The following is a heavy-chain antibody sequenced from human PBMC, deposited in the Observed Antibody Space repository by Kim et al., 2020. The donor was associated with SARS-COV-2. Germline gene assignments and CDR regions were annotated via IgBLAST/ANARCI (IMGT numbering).Heavy chain of an antibody. Sequence: GGSLRLSCAASGFTFSSYGMHWVRQAPGKGLGGVAVMWYDGSNTYYADSVKGGFTISRDNSKNTRYMRMNSRRAEGTAGYYGATRRGGFGSGWNGGEYCYGVDVWGQGTTVTGS. CDR3: ATRRGGFGSGWNGGEYCYGVDV. CDR2: MWYDGSNT. D-gene: IGHD6-19*01. CDR1: GFTFSSYG. V-gene: IGHV3-33*01. J-gene: IGHJ6*02.